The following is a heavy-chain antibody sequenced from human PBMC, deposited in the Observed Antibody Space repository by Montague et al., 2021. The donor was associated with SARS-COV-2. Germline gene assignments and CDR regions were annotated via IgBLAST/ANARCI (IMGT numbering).Heavy chain of an antibody. CDR1: GFTFSNYG. CDR2: ISSDSVGST. V-gene: IGHV3-23*01. Sequence: SLRLSCAASGFTFSNYGISWVRQAPGKGLEWVSAISSDSVGSTNYADSVRGRFTISRDNSKNTLYVQMNSLRAEDKAVYYCAKGSSGYPHYFDYWGQGTLVTVSS. D-gene: IGHD3-22*01. CDR3: AKGSSGYPHYFDY. J-gene: IGHJ4*02.